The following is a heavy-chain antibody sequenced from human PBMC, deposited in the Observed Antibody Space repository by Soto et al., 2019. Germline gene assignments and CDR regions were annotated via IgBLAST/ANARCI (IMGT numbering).Heavy chain of an antibody. V-gene: IGHV4-4*02. D-gene: IGHD4-17*01. Sequence: QVQLQESGPGLVKPSGTLSLTCAVSGGSLSSSNWWSWVRQPPGKGLEWIGEIYHSGSTNYNPSLKSRVTMSVDKSKNQFSLKLSSVTAADTAVYYCARRNSDYGDTKIDYWGQGTLVTVSS. J-gene: IGHJ4*02. CDR3: ARRNSDYGDTKIDY. CDR1: GGSLSSSNW. CDR2: IYHSGST.